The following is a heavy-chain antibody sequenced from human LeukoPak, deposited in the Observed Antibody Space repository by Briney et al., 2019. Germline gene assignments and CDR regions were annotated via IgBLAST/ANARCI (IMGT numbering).Heavy chain of an antibody. Sequence: GGSLRLSCAASRFTFSNYGMHWVRQAPGKGLEWVAFIRSDGSDKYYAGSVKGRFTISRDNSKNTLYLQMNSLRAEDTAVYYCAKDTPDDYWGQGTLVTVSS. CDR1: RFTFSNYG. V-gene: IGHV3-30*02. CDR3: AKDTPDDY. CDR2: IRSDGSDK. J-gene: IGHJ4*02.